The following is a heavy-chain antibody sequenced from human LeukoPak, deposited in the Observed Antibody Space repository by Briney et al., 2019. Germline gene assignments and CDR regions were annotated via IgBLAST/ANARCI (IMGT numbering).Heavy chain of an antibody. Sequence: SVKVSCKASGGTFSSYAISWVRQAPGQGLEWMGGITPMFGTAKYAQKFQGRVTITADESTSTAYMELSSLRSEDTAVYYCARDSSEFRSLIFHWGQGTLVTVSS. J-gene: IGHJ1*01. CDR2: ITPMFGTA. V-gene: IGHV1-69*01. CDR1: GGTFSSYA. CDR3: ARDSSEFRSLIFH. D-gene: IGHD3-9*01.